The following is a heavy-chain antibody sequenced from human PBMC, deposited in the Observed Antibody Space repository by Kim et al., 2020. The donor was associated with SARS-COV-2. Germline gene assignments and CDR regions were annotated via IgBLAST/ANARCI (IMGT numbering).Heavy chain of an antibody. CDR3: ARLAVAYCSTTSCHGGFDP. D-gene: IGHD2-2*01. Sequence: SETLSLTCTVSGGSISTYYWSWIRQPPGKGLEWIGYIYYSGSTNYNPSLKSRVTISLDTSNNQFSLKLSSVTAADTAVYYCARLAVAYCSTTSCHGGFDPWGREPWSPSPQ. V-gene: IGHV4-59*01. J-gene: IGHJ5*02. CDR1: GGSISTYY. CDR2: IYYSGST.